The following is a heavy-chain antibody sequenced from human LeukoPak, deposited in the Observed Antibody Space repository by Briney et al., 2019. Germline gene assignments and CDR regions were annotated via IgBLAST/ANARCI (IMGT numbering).Heavy chain of an antibody. CDR1: GYSFSNHG. Sequence: ASVKVSCKGSGYSFSNHGITWVRQAPGQGLEWIGWISPHKGNTNYQQRLQGRLIMTADASTSTAYMELRDLRSDDTAIYYCARDQQQGDHYSFYYMDFWGEGTTVIVSS. V-gene: IGHV1-18*01. CDR2: ISPHKGNT. J-gene: IGHJ6*03. D-gene: IGHD1/OR15-1a*01. CDR3: ARDQQQGDHYSFYYMDF.